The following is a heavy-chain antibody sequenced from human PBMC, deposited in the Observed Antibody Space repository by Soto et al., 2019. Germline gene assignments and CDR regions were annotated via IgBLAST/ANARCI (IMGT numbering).Heavy chain of an antibody. V-gene: IGHV3-30*18. Sequence: QVQLVESGGGVVQPGRSLRLSCAASGFTFSSYGMHWVRQAPGKGLEWVAVISYDGSNKYYADSVKGRFTISRDNSKNTLYLQMNSLRAEDTAVYYCAKLPPSTAPYYYDYYMDVWGKGTTVTVSS. D-gene: IGHD4-4*01. CDR1: GFTFSSYG. J-gene: IGHJ6*03. CDR2: ISYDGSNK. CDR3: AKLPPSTAPYYYDYYMDV.